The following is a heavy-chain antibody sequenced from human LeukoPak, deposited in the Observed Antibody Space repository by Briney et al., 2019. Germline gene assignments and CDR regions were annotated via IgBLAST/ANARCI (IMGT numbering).Heavy chain of an antibody. D-gene: IGHD6-13*01. CDR2: LSSSSDTI. CDR3: ARVYSIAANYCDY. CDR1: GFTFSSYG. V-gene: IGHV3-48*02. Sequence: PGGSLRLSCAASGFTFSSYGMHWVRQAPGKGLEWVPYLSSSSDTIFYADSVKGRFTISRDNAKNSLYLQMNSLRDEDTAVYYCARVYSIAANYCDYWGQGTLVTVSS. J-gene: IGHJ4*02.